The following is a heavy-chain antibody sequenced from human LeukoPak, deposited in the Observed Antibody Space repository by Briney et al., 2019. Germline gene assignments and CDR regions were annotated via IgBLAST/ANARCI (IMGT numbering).Heavy chain of an antibody. CDR3: ARITSSGSHDY. CDR1: GDSVSSDSAA. CDR2: RQYRYRWYT. D-gene: IGHD1-20*01. J-gene: IGHJ4*02. Sequence: QTLSLTCAISGDSVSSDSAAWNWISQSPSRGLVWLGRRQYRYRWYTDYAVSVKSRIINTTDTSKNNFSLQLKSVTPDDTAVYSCARITSSGSHDYWGQGTLVTVSS. V-gene: IGHV6-1*01.